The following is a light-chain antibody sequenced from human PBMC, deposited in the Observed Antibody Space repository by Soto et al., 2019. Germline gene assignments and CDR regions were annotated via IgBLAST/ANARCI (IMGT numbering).Light chain of an antibody. V-gene: IGKV3-20*01. J-gene: IGKJ4*01. CDR1: QSVTSSY. CDR2: GVS. Sequence: EIVLTQSPGTVSLSPGERATLSCRASQSVTSSYLAWYQQKPGQAPRLLIYGVSSRATGIPDRFSGSGAGTDFTLTISRLEPEDFAVYYCQQYGDSPLTFGGGTKVELK. CDR3: QQYGDSPLT.